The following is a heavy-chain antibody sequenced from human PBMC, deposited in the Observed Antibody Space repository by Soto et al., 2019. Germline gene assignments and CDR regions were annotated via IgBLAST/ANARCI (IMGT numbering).Heavy chain of an antibody. D-gene: IGHD4-17*01. CDR2: ISYDGSNK. CDR3: AKSTVTTIYYYYGMDV. CDR1: GFTFSSYG. V-gene: IGHV3-30*18. Sequence: QVQLVESGGGVVQPGRSLRLSCAASGFTFSSYGMHWVRQAPGKGLEWVAVISYDGSNKYYADSVKGRFTISRDNSKNTLHLQMNSLRPEDTAVYYCAKSTVTTIYYYYGMDVWGQGTTVTVSS. J-gene: IGHJ6*02.